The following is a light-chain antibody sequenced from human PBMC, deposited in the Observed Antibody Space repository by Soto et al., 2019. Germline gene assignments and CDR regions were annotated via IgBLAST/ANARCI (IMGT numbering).Light chain of an antibody. Sequence: EIVLTQSPATLSLSPGERATLSCRASQSVSSYLAWYQQKPGQAPRLLIYDASNRATGIPARFSGSGSGTDFTLTISSLAPEDFAVYYCQQRKGTFGPGTKVDIK. CDR2: DAS. J-gene: IGKJ3*01. CDR1: QSVSSY. V-gene: IGKV3-11*01. CDR3: QQRKGT.